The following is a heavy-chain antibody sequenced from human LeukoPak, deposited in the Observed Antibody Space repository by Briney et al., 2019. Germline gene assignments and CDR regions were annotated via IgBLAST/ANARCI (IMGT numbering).Heavy chain of an antibody. Sequence: NASQTLSLTCTVSGGSISSGSYYWSWIRQPAGKGLEWIGRIYTSGSTNYNPSLKSRVTISVDTSKNQFSLKLSSVTAADTAVYYCARVPADIVATYYMDVWGKGTRSPSP. V-gene: IGHV4-61*02. CDR2: IYTSGST. CDR3: ARVPADIVATYYMDV. D-gene: IGHD5-12*01. J-gene: IGHJ6*03. CDR1: GGSISSGSYY.